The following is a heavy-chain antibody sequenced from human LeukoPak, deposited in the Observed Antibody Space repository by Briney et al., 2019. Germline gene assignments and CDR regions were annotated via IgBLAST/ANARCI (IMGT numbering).Heavy chain of an antibody. V-gene: IGHV4-59*01. CDR1: GFTFSSYW. Sequence: GSLRLSCAASGFTFSSYWMSWVRQAPGKGLEWIGHNGNTNYNPSLKSRVTISIDTSKNQFSLNLNTVTAADTAVYYCATYYGGVGGRGHWGPGTLVTVSS. CDR3: ATYYGGVGGRGH. J-gene: IGHJ4*02. CDR2: NGNT. D-gene: IGHD2-21*01.